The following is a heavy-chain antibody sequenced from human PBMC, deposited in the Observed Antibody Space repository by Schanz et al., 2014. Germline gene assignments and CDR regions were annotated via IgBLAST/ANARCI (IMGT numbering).Heavy chain of an antibody. V-gene: IGHV3-23*03. CDR3: AKQIHYDILTVTRN. CDR1: GFTFSNYA. CDR2: IYSGIGA. D-gene: IGHD3-9*01. Sequence: EVQLLESGGGLVRPGGSLRLSCAASGFTFSNYAMSWVRQAPGKGLEWVSVIYSGIGAYYADSVKDRFTVSRDNSKNTVYLQMNSLRAEDTAVYYCAKQIHYDILTVTRNWGQGTLVTVSS. J-gene: IGHJ4*02.